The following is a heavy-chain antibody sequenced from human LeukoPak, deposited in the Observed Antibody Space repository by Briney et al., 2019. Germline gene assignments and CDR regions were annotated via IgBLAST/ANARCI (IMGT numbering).Heavy chain of an antibody. CDR1: GGSISSSDYY. Sequence: SATLSLTCTVSGGSISSSDYYWGWIRQPPGKGLEWIGYIYYSGSTNYNPSLKSRVTISVDTSKNQFSLKLSSVTAADTAVYYCASGGNSLYFDYWGQGTLVTVSS. D-gene: IGHD4-23*01. V-gene: IGHV4-61*05. CDR2: IYYSGST. J-gene: IGHJ4*02. CDR3: ASGGNSLYFDY.